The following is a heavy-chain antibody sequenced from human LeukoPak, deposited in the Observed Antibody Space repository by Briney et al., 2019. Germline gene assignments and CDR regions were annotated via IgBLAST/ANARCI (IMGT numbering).Heavy chain of an antibody. J-gene: IGHJ5*02. Sequence: GGSLRLSCAASGFTFSSYAMSWVRQAPGKGLEWVSAISGSGGSTYYADSVKGRFTISRDNSKNTLYLQMNSLRAKDTAVYYCAKEEGWGYCSGGSCYDWFDPWGQGTLVTVSS. V-gene: IGHV3-23*01. CDR3: AKEEGWGYCSGGSCYDWFDP. D-gene: IGHD2-15*01. CDR2: ISGSGGST. CDR1: GFTFSSYA.